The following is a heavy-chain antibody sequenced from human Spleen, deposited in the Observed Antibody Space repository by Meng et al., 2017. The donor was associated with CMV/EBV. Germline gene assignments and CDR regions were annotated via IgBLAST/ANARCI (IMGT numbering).Heavy chain of an antibody. D-gene: IGHD3-10*01. CDR2: IIPILGIA. CDR3: ASWGGSGLWFGELSSSFDY. J-gene: IGHJ4*02. V-gene: IGHV1-69*10. Sequence: SVQVSCKASGGTFSSYAISWVRQAPGQGLEWMGGIIPILGIANYAQKFQGRVTITADKSTSTAYMELSSLRSEDTAVYYCASWGGSGLWFGELSSSFDYWGQGTLVTVSS. CDR1: GGTFSSYA.